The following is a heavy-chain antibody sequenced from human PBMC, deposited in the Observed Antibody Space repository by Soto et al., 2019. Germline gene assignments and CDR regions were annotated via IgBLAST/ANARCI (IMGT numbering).Heavy chain of an antibody. CDR2: IVAIFGSA. CDR1: GGSFSDFA. CDR3: AGPYSTVAYRLLLYNLEY. V-gene: IGHV1-69*06. J-gene: IGHJ4*02. Sequence: QVQLVQSGSEVKKPGSSVKVSCKASGGSFSDFAFSWVRTAPGQGLEWMGWIVAIFGSANYAQKFQDRVTIIADKSTSTEYMELRSLRSGETAIYSCAGPYSTVAYRLLLYNLEYWGEGTLVTVSS. D-gene: IGHD1-1*01.